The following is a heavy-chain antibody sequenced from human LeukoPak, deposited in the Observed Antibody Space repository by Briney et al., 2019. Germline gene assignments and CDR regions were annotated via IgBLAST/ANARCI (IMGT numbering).Heavy chain of an antibody. Sequence: PGRSLRLSCAASGFTFSSYGMHWVRQAPGKGLEWVAVISYDGSNKYYADSVKGRFTISRDNSKNTLYLQMNSLRAEDTAVYYCAKPITMVQGVIKEGDYWGQGTLVTVSS. CDR1: GFTFSSYG. CDR3: AKPITMVQGVIKEGDY. J-gene: IGHJ4*02. V-gene: IGHV3-30*18. CDR2: ISYDGSNK. D-gene: IGHD3-10*01.